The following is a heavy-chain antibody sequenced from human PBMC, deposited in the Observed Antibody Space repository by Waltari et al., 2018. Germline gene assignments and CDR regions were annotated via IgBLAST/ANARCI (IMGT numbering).Heavy chain of an antibody. CDR2: IYSGGST. J-gene: IGHJ4*02. CDR1: GFTVSSNY. D-gene: IGHD3-22*01. CDR3: ARAPPNYYDSSGQIHYGAY. Sequence: EVQLVESGGGLIQPGGSLRLSCAASGFTVSSNYMSWVRQAPGKGLEWVSVIYSGGSTYYADSVKGRFTISRDNSKNTLYLQMNSLRAEDTAVYYCARAPPNYYDSSGQIHYGAYWGQGTLVTVSS. V-gene: IGHV3-53*01.